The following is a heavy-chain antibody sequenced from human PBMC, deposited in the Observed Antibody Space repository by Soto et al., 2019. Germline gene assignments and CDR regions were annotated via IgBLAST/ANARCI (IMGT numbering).Heavy chain of an antibody. CDR1: GFTFSSYW. J-gene: IGHJ4*01. D-gene: IGHD1-7*01. V-gene: IGHV3-74*01. CDR3: ARDNWNSY. Sequence: EVQLVESGGGLVQPGGSVRLSCAASGFTFSSYWMHWVRQAPGKGLMWVSRIHNDGSTRSYADSVKGRFTISRDNAKNTLYLQMSSLRVEDTAVYYCARDNWNSYWGQGTLVTVSS. CDR2: IHNDGSTR.